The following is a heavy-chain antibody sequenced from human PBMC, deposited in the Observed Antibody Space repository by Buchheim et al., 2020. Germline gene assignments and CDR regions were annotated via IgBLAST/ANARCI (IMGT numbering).Heavy chain of an antibody. V-gene: IGHV3-30*18. Sequence: QVQLVESGGGVVQPGRSLRLSCAASGFTFSSYGMHWVRQAPGKGLEWVAVISYDGSNKYYADSVKGRFTISRDNSKNTLYLQMNSLRAEDTAVYYCAKNQNIVVVVAATPPDYWGQGTL. J-gene: IGHJ4*02. D-gene: IGHD2-15*01. CDR2: ISYDGSNK. CDR1: GFTFSSYG. CDR3: AKNQNIVVVVAATPPDY.